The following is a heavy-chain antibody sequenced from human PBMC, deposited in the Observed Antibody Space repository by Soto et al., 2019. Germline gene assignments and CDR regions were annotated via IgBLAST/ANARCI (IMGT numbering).Heavy chain of an antibody. CDR1: GGSISSGDYY. Sequence: QVQLQESGPGLVKPSQTLSLTCTVSGGSISSGDYYWSWIRQPPGKGLEWIGYIYYSGSTYYNPSLKSRVTRSVDTSKNQFSLKLSSVTAADTAVYYCARGEMGVRGVIDYWGQGTLVTVSS. CDR3: ARGEMGVRGVIDY. CDR2: IYYSGST. V-gene: IGHV4-30-4*01. J-gene: IGHJ4*02. D-gene: IGHD3-10*01.